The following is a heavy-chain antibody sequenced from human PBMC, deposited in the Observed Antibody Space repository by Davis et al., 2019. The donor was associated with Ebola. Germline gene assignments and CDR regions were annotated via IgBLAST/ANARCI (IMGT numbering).Heavy chain of an antibody. CDR3: ASLSIPQNAFDI. D-gene: IGHD2/OR15-2a*01. V-gene: IGHV4-34*01. Sequence: SETLSLTCAVYGGSFSGYYWSWIRQPPGKGLEWIGEINHSGSTNYNPSLKSRVTISVDTSKNQFSLKLSSVTAADTAVYYCASLSIPQNAFDIWGQGTMVTVSS. CDR1: GGSFSGYY. J-gene: IGHJ3*02. CDR2: INHSGST.